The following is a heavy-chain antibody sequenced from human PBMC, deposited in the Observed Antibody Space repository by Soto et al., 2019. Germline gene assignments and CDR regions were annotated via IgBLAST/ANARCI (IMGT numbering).Heavy chain of an antibody. CDR2: INAGNGNT. J-gene: IGHJ4*02. CDR3: ARGRGDIVVVPAANHFDY. Sequence: QVQLVQSGAEVKKPGASVKVSCKASGYTFTSYAMHWVRQAPGQRLEWMGWINAGNGNTKYSQKFQGRVTITRDTSASTAYMELSSLRSEVTAVYYCARGRGDIVVVPAANHFDYWGQGTLVTVSS. CDR1: GYTFTSYA. D-gene: IGHD2-2*01. V-gene: IGHV1-3*01.